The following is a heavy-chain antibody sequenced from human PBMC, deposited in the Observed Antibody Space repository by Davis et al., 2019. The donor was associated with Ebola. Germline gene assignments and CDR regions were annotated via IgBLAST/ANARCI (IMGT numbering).Heavy chain of an antibody. CDR2: INSDGSST. V-gene: IGHV3-74*01. CDR1: GFTFRSYW. D-gene: IGHD6-6*01. J-gene: IGHJ4*02. CDR3: AREYSSSYCFDY. Sequence: PGGSLRLSCAASGFTFRSYWMHWVRQAPGKGLVWVSRINSDGSSTNYADSVKGRFTISRDNAKNTLYLQMNSLRVEDTAVYYCAREYSSSYCFDYWGQGTLVTVSS.